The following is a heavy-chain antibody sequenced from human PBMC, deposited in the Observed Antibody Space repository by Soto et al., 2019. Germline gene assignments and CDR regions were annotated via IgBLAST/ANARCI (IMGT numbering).Heavy chain of an antibody. CDR3: ARTQKYYYGSGSYWLIDY. J-gene: IGHJ4*02. CDR2: ISYDGSNK. CDR1: GFTFSSYA. D-gene: IGHD3-10*01. Sequence: QVQLVESGGGVVQPGRSLRLSCAASGFTFSSYAMHWVRQAPGKGLEWVAVISYDGSNKYYADSVKGRFTISRDNSKNTLYLQMNSLRAEDTAVYYCARTQKYYYGSGSYWLIDYWGQGTLVTVSS. V-gene: IGHV3-30-3*01.